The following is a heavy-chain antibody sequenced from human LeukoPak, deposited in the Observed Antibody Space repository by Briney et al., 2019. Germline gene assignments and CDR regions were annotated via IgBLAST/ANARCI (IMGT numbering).Heavy chain of an antibody. CDR1: GGSFSGYY. J-gene: IGHJ6*03. D-gene: IGHD2-21*02. V-gene: IGHV4-34*01. CDR3: ARVPCGGDCYRYYYYYMDV. Sequence: SETLSLTCAVYGGSFSGYYWSWIRQPPGKGLEWIGEINHSGSTNYNPSLKSRVTISVDTSKNQFSLKLSSVTAADTAVYYCARVPCGGDCYRYYYYYMDVWGKGTTVTVSS. CDR2: INHSGST.